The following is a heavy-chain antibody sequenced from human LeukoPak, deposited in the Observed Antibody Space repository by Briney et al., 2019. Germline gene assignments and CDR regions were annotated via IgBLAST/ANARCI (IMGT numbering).Heavy chain of an antibody. V-gene: IGHV4-39*01. CDR2: IYYSGIT. Sequence: SETLSLTCTVSGGSFSSSTYYWAWIRQPPGKGLEWVGSIYYSGITYYNPSLKSRVTISVNTSKSQFSLRLTSVTDADTAVYYCARHGYSSTWYFTSWGQGTLVTVSS. D-gene: IGHD6-13*01. CDR3: ARHGYSSTWYFTS. CDR1: GGSFSSSTYY. J-gene: IGHJ5*02.